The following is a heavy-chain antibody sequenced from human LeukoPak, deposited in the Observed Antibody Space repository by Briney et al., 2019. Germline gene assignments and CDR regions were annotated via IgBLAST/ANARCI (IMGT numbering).Heavy chain of an antibody. D-gene: IGHD3-10*01. CDR1: GFTFSDYY. CDR3: ARDFATWFGELYLAYYMDV. CDR2: ISSSGSTI. J-gene: IGHJ6*03. Sequence: GGSLRLSCAASGFTFSDYYMSWIRQAPGKGLEWVSYISSSGSTIYYADSVKGRFTISRDNAKNSLYLQMNSLRAEDTAVYYCARDFATWFGELYLAYYMDVWGKGTTVTISS. V-gene: IGHV3-11*04.